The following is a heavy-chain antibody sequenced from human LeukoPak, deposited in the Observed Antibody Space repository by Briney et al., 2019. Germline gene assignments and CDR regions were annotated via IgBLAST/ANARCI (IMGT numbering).Heavy chain of an antibody. CDR1: GGSISSGDYY. V-gene: IGHV4-30-4*08. D-gene: IGHD2-2*01. Sequence: KTSQTLSLTCTVSGGSISSGDYYWSWIRQPPGKGLEWIGYIYYSGSTYYNPSLKSRVTISVDTSKNQFSLKLSSVTAADTAVYYCARASCSSTSCHPSKYYYYYMDVWGKGTTVTVSS. CDR3: ARASCSSTSCHPSKYYYYYMDV. J-gene: IGHJ6*03. CDR2: IYYSGST.